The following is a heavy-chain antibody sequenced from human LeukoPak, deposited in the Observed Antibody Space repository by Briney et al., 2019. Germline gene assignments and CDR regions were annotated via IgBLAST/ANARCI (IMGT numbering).Heavy chain of an antibody. D-gene: IGHD3-22*01. CDR3: ARDPSWDYESSGYYSN. CDR2: ISSSSSYI. V-gene: IGHV3-21*01. CDR1: GFTFSSYS. Sequence: GGSLRLSCAASGFTFSSYSMNWVRQAPGKGLEWVSSISSSSSYIYYADSVKGRFTISRDNAKNSLYLQMNSLRAEDTAVYYCARDPSWDYESSGYYSNWGREPWSPSPQ. J-gene: IGHJ4*02.